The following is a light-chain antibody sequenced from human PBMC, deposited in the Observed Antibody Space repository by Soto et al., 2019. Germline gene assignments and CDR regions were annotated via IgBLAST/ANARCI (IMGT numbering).Light chain of an antibody. J-gene: IGKJ5*01. CDR3: QQRYSTPVT. CDR1: QSISSY. V-gene: IGKV1-39*01. Sequence: DIQMTQSPSSLSASVGDRVTITCRASQSISSYLNWYQQKPGKAPKLLIYAASSLQSGVPSRFSGSGSGTDFTLTISSLKPEDFATYYCQQRYSTPVTFGQGKRLEIK. CDR2: AAS.